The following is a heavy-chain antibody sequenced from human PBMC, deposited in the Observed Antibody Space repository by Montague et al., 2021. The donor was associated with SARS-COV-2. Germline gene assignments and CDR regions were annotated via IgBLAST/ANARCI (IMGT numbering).Heavy chain of an antibody. CDR3: ARGYSGYDWGGIGGYYYYMDV. Sequence: SLRLSCAAAGITVSSYEMNWVRQAPGKGLEWVSKIISSGGSTYYADSVKGRFTIFRDNAKNSVFLQMNSLRAEDTAVYYCARGYSGYDWGGIGGYYYYMDVW. J-gene: IGHJ6*03. D-gene: IGHD5-12*01. CDR1: GITVSSYE. V-gene: IGHV3-48*03. CDR2: IISSGGST.